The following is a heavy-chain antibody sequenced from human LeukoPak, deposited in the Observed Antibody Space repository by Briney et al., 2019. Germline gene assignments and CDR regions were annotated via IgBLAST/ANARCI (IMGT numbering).Heavy chain of an antibody. CDR2: IYYSGST. CDR3: ARAVYDFWSGAPYGMAV. V-gene: IGHV4-61*01. CDR1: DGTVRSGSYY. J-gene: IGHJ6*02. D-gene: IGHD3-3*01. Sequence: PSETLSLTCTVSDGTVRSGSYYWSWIRQPPGKGLEWIGHIYYSGSTNYNPSLKRRVTISVDRSKNQFSLKLSSVTAADTAVYYCARAVYDFWSGAPYGMAVWGQRTTVTVSS.